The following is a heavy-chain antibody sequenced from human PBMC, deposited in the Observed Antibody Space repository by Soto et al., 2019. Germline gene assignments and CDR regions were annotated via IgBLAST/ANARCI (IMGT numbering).Heavy chain of an antibody. V-gene: IGHV1-46*01. J-gene: IGHJ4*02. CDR3: ARDTGIEDRRLFEY. CDR1: GYTCTMDY. D-gene: IGHD6-13*01. Sequence: ASLKVSCKASGYTCTMDYIHLFRHSPGQGLEWMGIINPSVVSKSYAQKFQGRVAMTRDTSTSTVYMEMSSLRSEDTAVYYCARDTGIEDRRLFEYWGKGTLVTVSS. CDR2: INPSVVSK.